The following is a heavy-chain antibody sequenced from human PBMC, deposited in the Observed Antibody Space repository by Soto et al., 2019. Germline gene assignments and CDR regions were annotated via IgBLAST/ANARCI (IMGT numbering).Heavy chain of an antibody. CDR1: GGSIRSYY. D-gene: IGHD1-26*01. Sequence: PSETLSLTCSVSGGSIRSYYWSWIRQSPEKGLEWIGYIYYSGSTNYNPFLESRVTISVDTSKNQFSLKLSSVTAADTAVYYCARAIVGANAGWFDPWGQGTLVTVSS. CDR3: ARAIVGANAGWFDP. J-gene: IGHJ5*02. CDR2: IYYSGST. V-gene: IGHV4-59*01.